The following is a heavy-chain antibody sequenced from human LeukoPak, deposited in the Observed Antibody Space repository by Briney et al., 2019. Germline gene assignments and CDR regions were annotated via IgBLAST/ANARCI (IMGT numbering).Heavy chain of an antibody. V-gene: IGHV1-18*01. CDR2: ISAYNGNT. Sequence: ASVKVSCKASGYTFTNYGIDWVRQAPGQGLEWMGWISAYNGNTNYAQKLQGRVTMTTDTSTSTAYMELRSLRSDDTAVYYCARDLDQYSGRFGGFGHDFWGQGTLVTVSS. J-gene: IGHJ4*02. D-gene: IGHD1-26*01. CDR1: GYTFTNYG. CDR3: ARDLDQYSGRFGGFGHDF.